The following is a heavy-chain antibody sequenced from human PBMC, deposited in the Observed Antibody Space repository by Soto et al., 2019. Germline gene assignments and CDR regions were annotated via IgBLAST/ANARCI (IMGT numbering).Heavy chain of an antibody. CDR3: ARACSSNSCYDVFDY. V-gene: IGHV4-4*07. CDR2: IYTSGST. J-gene: IGHJ4*02. CDR1: GGSISSYY. Sequence: SETLSLTCTISGGSISSYYWSWIRQPAGKGLEWIGRIYTSGSTNYNPSLKSRVTMSVDTSKNQFSLKLSSVTAADTAVYYCARACSSNSCYDVFDYWGQGTLVTVSS. D-gene: IGHD2-2*01.